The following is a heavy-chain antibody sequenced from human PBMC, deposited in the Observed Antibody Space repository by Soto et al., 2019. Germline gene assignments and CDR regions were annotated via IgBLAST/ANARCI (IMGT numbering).Heavy chain of an antibody. CDR3: ARGSQYYYDGSGPLDC. V-gene: IGHV3-30-3*01. J-gene: IGHJ4*02. CDR2: ISYDGSNN. Sequence: GGSLRLSCAASGFTFSTYTIHWVREAPGKGLEWVALISYDGSNNYYADSVKGRFTISRDNSKNTLYLQMTSLRAGDTAVYFCARGSQYYYDGSGPLDCWGQGTLVTVSS. D-gene: IGHD3-22*01. CDR1: GFTFSTYT.